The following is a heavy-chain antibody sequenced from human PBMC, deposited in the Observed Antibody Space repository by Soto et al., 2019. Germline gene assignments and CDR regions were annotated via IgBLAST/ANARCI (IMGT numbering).Heavy chain of an antibody. J-gene: IGHJ4*02. Sequence: PSGTLSPTCTVSGGSISSYYWSWIRQPPGKGLEWIGYIYYSGSTNYNPSLKSRVTISVDTSKNQFSLKLSSVTAADTAVYYCAREIEMATIDYWGQGTLVPVSS. CDR2: IYYSGST. D-gene: IGHD5-12*01. V-gene: IGHV4-59*01. CDR1: GGSISSYY. CDR3: AREIEMATIDY.